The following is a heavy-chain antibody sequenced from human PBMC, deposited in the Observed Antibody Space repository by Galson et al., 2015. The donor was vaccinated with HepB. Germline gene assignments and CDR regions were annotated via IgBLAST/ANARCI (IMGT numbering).Heavy chain of an antibody. V-gene: IGHV3-15*01. J-gene: IGHJ4*02. CDR2: IKSKTDGGTT. CDR1: GFTFSNHA. D-gene: IGHD3-10*01. CDR3: TTDPLLWFGAWVPFNDY. Sequence: SLRLSCAASGFTFSNHAMSWVRQAPGKGLEWVGRIKSKTDGGTTDYAAPVKGRFTISRDDSKNTLYLQMNSLKTEDTAVYYCTTDPLLWFGAWVPFNDYWGQGTLVTVSS.